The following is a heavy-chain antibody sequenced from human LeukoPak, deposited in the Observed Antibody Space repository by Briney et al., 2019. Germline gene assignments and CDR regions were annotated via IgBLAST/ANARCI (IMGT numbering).Heavy chain of an antibody. Sequence: SETLSLTCTVSSGSISSTSYYWGWIRQPPGKGLEWIGSIYYSGSTSYNPSLKSRVTMSVDTSKNQFSLKLSSVTAADTAVYYCARTPSGRYYYYMDVWGKGTTVTVSS. CDR3: ARTPSGRYYYYMDV. V-gene: IGHV4-39*01. CDR2: IYYSGST. J-gene: IGHJ6*03. D-gene: IGHD2-15*01. CDR1: SGSISSTSYY.